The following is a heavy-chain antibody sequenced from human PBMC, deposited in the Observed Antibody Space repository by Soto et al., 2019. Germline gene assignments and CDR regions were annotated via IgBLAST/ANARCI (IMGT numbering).Heavy chain of an antibody. J-gene: IGHJ4*01. CDR1: GYTFTSNS. D-gene: IGHD5-12*01. CDR2: ISTSSGNT. V-gene: IGHV1-18*04. CDR3: ARGGGYAVDY. Sequence: QVQLVQSGSELRKPGASVKVSCKASGYTFTSNSITWVLQAPGQGLEWMGWISTSSGNTKFAQKFQGRVTLTTDTSTITAYMELTSLRSDDTSVYYCARGGGYAVDYWGQGTLVTVST.